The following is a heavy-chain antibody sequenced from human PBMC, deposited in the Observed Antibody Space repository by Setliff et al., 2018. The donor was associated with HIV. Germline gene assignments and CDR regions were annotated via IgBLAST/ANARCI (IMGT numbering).Heavy chain of an antibody. V-gene: IGHV4-39*01. CDR1: GGSINNPNFY. CDR2: VYHTGST. CDR3: ARHAAGPDGPFDY. Sequence: SETLSLTCTVSGGSINNPNFYWGWIRQSPGKGLERIGNVYHTGSTYYNPSLKSRVTISVDTSKNQFSLKLSSVIAADTAVYYCARHAAGPDGPFDYWGQGTLVTVSS. J-gene: IGHJ4*02.